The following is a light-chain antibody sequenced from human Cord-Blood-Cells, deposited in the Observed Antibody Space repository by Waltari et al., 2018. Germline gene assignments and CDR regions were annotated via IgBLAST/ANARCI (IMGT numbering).Light chain of an antibody. CDR1: SSDVGSYNL. CDR2: EGS. J-gene: IGLJ2*01. CDR3: CSYAGRSTFVV. V-gene: IGLV2-23*03. Sequence: QSALTQPASVSGSPGQSITISCTGTSSDVGSYNLVSWYQQHPGTAPKLMIYEGSKRPSGVSNRFSGSKSGNTAFLTISGLQAEDEADYYCCSYAGRSTFVVFGGGTKLTVL.